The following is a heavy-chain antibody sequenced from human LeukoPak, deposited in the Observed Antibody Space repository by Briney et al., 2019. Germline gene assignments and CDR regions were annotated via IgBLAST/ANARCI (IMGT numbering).Heavy chain of an antibody. Sequence: SETLSLTCTVSGGSISSYYWSWIRQPPGKGLEWIGYIYTSGSTNYNPSLKSRVTISVDTSKNQFSLKLSSVTAADTAVYYCARAVHYSGTSDQYTGGWYYFDFWGQGTRVTVS. CDR2: IYTSGST. CDR3: ARAVHYSGTSDQYTGGWYYFDF. V-gene: IGHV4-59*01. D-gene: IGHD3-10*01. CDR1: GGSISSYY. J-gene: IGHJ4*02.